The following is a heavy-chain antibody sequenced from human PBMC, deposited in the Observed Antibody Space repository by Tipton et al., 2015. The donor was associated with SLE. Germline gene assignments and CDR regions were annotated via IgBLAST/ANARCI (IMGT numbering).Heavy chain of an antibody. CDR3: ARGVRQGYFDY. Sequence: TLSLTCAVYGGSFSGYYWSWVRQPPGKGLEWIGEIYHSGSTNYNPSLKSRVTISVDTSKNQFSLKLSSVTAADTAVYYCARGVRQGYFDYWGQGTLVTVSS. D-gene: IGHD3-10*01. V-gene: IGHV4-34*01. CDR1: GGSFSGYY. J-gene: IGHJ4*02. CDR2: IYHSGST.